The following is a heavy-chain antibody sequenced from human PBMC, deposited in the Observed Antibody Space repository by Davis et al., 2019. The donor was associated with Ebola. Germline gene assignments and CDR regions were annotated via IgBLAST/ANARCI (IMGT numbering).Heavy chain of an antibody. CDR3: ARGSLMTTVTMDV. CDR1: GYTFTSYA. J-gene: IGHJ6*02. CDR2: IIPILGIA. V-gene: IGHV1-69*04. D-gene: IGHD4-17*01. Sequence: PVKVSCKASGYTFTSYAISWVRQAPGQGLEWMGRIIPILGIANYAQKFQGRVTITADKSTSTAYMELSSLRSEDTAVYYCARGSLMTTVTMDVWGQGTTVTVSS.